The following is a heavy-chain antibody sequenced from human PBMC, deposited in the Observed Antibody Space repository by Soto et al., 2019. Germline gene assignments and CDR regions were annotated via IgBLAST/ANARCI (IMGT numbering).Heavy chain of an antibody. CDR3: AAYPSLTYYYDSSGYPKAFDI. D-gene: IGHD3-22*01. J-gene: IGHJ3*02. CDR1: GFTFTSSA. V-gene: IGHV1-58*01. Sequence: ASVKVSCKASGFTFTSSAVQWVRQARGQRLEWIGWIVVGSGNTNYAQKIQERVTITRDMSTSTDYMELSSLRSEDKAVYYCAAYPSLTYYYDSSGYPKAFDIWGQGTMVTVSS. CDR2: IVVGSGNT.